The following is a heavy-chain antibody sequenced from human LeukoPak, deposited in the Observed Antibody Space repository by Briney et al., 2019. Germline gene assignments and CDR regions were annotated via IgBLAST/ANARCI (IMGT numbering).Heavy chain of an antibody. D-gene: IGHD6-19*01. J-gene: IGHJ2*01. V-gene: IGHV3-30*18. CDR1: GFTFSSYG. Sequence: GGSLRLSCAASGFTFSSYGVHWVRQAPGKGLEWVAIISYDGSNKYYADSVQGRFTISRDNSKNTLYLQMNSLRAEDTAVYYCAKDLGGGSGSYDLWGRGTLVTVSA. CDR3: AKDLGGGSGSYDL. CDR2: ISYDGSNK.